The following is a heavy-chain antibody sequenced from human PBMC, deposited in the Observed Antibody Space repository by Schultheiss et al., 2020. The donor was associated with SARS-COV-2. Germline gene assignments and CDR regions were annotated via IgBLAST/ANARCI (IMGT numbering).Heavy chain of an antibody. J-gene: IGHJ4*02. CDR3: ASNEYDSSGQALH. Sequence: SETLSLTCAVYGGSFSGYYWGWIRQPPGKGLEWIGSIYHSGSTYYNPSLKSRVTISVDTSKNQFSLKLSSVTAADTAVYYCASNEYDSSGQALHWGQGTLVTVSS. V-gene: IGHV4-34*01. D-gene: IGHD3-22*01. CDR2: IYHSGST. CDR1: GGSFSGYY.